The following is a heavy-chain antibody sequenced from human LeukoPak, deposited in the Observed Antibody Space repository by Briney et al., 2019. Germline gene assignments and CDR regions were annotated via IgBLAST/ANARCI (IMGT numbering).Heavy chain of an antibody. V-gene: IGHV1-24*01. D-gene: IGHD5-24*01. CDR3: ATVGYRDGYNSIDY. Sequence: ASVKVSCKVSGYTLTELSMHWVRQAPGKGLEWMGGFDPEDGETIYAQKFQGRVTMTEDTSTDTAYMELSSLRSEDTAVYYCATVGYRDGYNSIDYWGQGSLVTVSS. CDR2: FDPEDGET. J-gene: IGHJ4*02. CDR1: GYTLTELS.